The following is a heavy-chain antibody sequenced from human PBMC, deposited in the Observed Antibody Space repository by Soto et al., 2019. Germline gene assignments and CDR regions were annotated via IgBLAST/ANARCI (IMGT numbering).Heavy chain of an antibody. CDR3: ARNNFMDV. V-gene: IGHV3-33*01. CDR1: GLIFSNYD. J-gene: IGHJ6*03. CDR2: IWNDGSNK. Sequence: QVQLVESGGGVVQPGRSLRLSCAASGLIFSNYDMHWVRQAPGKGLEWVAVIWNDGSNKNYADSVKGRFTISRDNSKNTLYLQMNTLRAEDTAVCYCARNNFMDVWGKGTTVTVS.